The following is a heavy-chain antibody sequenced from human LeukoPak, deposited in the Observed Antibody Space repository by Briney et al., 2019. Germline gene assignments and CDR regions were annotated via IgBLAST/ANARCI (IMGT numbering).Heavy chain of an antibody. CDR2: INHSGST. CDR1: GGSFSGYY. J-gene: IGHJ6*03. V-gene: IGHV4-34*01. Sequence: SETLSLTCAVYGGSFSGYYWSWIRQPPGKGLEWIGEINHSGSTNYNPSLKSRVTISVDTSKNQFSLKLSSVTAADTAVYYCARHGPIYYYYYMDVWGKGTTVTISS. CDR3: ARHGPIYYYYYMDV. D-gene: IGHD2-21*01.